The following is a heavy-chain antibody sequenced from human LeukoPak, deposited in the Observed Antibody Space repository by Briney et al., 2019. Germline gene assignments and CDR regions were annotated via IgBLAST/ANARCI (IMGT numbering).Heavy chain of an antibody. CDR1: GFTFSSYA. V-gene: IGHV3-21*01. J-gene: IGHJ4*02. CDR2: ISSSSSYI. D-gene: IGHD6-19*01. CDR3: ASVAVAGIEGFDY. Sequence: GGSLRLSCAASGFTFSSYAMSWVRQAPGKGLEWVSSISSSSSYIYYADSVKGRFTISRDNAKNSLYLQMNSLRAEDTAVYYCASVAVAGIEGFDYWGQGTLVTVSS.